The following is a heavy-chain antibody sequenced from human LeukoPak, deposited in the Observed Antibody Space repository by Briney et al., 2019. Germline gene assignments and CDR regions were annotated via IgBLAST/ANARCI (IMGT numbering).Heavy chain of an antibody. D-gene: IGHD1-26*01. CDR1: GYSISSGYY. CDR3: ARGATTAFHFDY. J-gene: IGHJ4*02. Sequence: MASETLSLTCAVSGYSISSGYYWGWIRQPPGQGLEWIGTIYRNGSTYYNNPSLKSRVTISVDTSKNQFSLKLSSVTAADTAVYYCARGATTAFHFDYWGQGTLVTVSS. CDR2: IYRNGST. V-gene: IGHV4-38-2*01.